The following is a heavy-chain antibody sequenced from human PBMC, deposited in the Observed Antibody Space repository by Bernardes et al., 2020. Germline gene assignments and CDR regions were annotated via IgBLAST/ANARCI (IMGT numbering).Heavy chain of an antibody. Sequence: SVKVSCKASGGTFSSYAISWVRQAPGQGLEWMGGIIPIFGTANYAQKFQGRVTITADKSTSTAYMELSSLRAEDTAAYYCARHSGYYDSSGYFSESWLVGMDVWGQGTTVTVSS. CDR3: ARHSGYYDSSGYFSESWLVGMDV. CDR2: IIPIFGTA. V-gene: IGHV1-69*06. J-gene: IGHJ6*02. CDR1: GGTFSSYA. D-gene: IGHD3-22*01.